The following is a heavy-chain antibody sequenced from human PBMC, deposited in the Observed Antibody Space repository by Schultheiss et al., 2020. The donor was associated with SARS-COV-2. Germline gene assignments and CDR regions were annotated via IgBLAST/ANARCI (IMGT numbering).Heavy chain of an antibody. V-gene: IGHV4-61*02. CDR2: IYTSGST. D-gene: IGHD4-11*01. CDR3: ARADSNYVYYYYYMDV. Sequence: SETLSLTCTVYGGSINEGTYGWTWIRQPAGKGLEWIGRIYTSGSTNYNPSLKSRVTISVDTSKNQFSLKLSSVTAADTAVYYCARADSNYVYYYYYMDVWGKGTTVTVSS. CDR1: GGSINEGTYG. J-gene: IGHJ6*03.